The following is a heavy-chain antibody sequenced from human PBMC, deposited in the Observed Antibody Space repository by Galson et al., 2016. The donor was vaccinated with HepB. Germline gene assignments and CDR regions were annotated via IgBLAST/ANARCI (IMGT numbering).Heavy chain of an antibody. D-gene: IGHD2-8*02. Sequence: SLRLSCASSGFTFRYYAMTWVRRAPGKGLEWVSVVFLGGSTYYAQSVEGRFTISRDDSKNTLHLQMNSLTAEDTAVYFCARTSYRECTGTHCVNFRYYYYFMDVWGKGTTVTVSS. CDR2: VFLGGST. CDR1: GFTFRYYA. V-gene: IGHV3-53*01. CDR3: ARTSYRECTGTHCVNFRYYYYFMDV. J-gene: IGHJ6*03.